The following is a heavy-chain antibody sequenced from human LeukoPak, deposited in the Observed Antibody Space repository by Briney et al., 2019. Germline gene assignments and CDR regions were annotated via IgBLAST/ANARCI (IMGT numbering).Heavy chain of an antibody. CDR3: AKDQALRGGDYVDYFDY. CDR1: GFTFTNYP. Sequence: GGSLRLSCEASGFTFTNYPMFWVRLAPAKGLEWVSSISYDGTKQNYTNSVKGRFTISRDNSKNTLYLQMNSLRAEDTAVYYCAKDQALRGGDYVDYFDYWGQGTLVTVSS. J-gene: IGHJ4*02. CDR2: ISYDGTKQ. D-gene: IGHD4-17*01. V-gene: IGHV3-30-3*01.